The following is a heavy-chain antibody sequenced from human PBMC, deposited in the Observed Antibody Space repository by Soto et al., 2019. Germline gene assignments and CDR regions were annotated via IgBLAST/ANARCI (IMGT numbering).Heavy chain of an antibody. CDR2: IWYDGSNK. Sequence: QVQLVESGGGVVQPGRSLRLSLAASGFTFSSYGMHWVGQAPGKGLGWVAVIWYDGSNKYYADSVKGRFTISRDNSKNTLYLQMNSLRAEDTAVYYCARGDSSPFDYWGQGTLVTVSS. V-gene: IGHV3-33*01. CDR1: GFTFSSYG. CDR3: ARGDSSPFDY. D-gene: IGHD3-22*01. J-gene: IGHJ4*02.